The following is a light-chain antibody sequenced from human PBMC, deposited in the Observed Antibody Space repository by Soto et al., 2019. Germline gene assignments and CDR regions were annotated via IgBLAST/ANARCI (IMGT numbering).Light chain of an antibody. Sequence: QSALTQPASVSGSPGQSITISCTGTSSDVGEYNSVSWYQQHPGKAPKLIIYEVTNRPSGVSDRLSGSKSGNTASLTISGLQAEDDAYYYCRSYTSSRTYVFGVGTKLTVL. V-gene: IGLV2-14*01. J-gene: IGLJ1*01. CDR3: RSYTSSRTYV. CDR2: EVT. CDR1: SSDVGEYNS.